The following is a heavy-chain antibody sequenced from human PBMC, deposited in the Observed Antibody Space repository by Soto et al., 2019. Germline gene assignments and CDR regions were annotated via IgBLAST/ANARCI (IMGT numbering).Heavy chain of an antibody. Sequence: XETLSLTCTVSGGSVSSGSCYWSWNLQPPGKGLEWSGYIYYSGSTNYNPSLKSRVTISVDTSKNQFSLKLSSVSAADTAVYYCASGNGSSWTYYYYGMDVWGQGTTVTVSS. CDR2: IYYSGST. CDR1: GGSVSSGSCY. D-gene: IGHD6-13*01. CDR3: ASGNGSSWTYYYYGMDV. V-gene: IGHV4-61*01. J-gene: IGHJ6*02.